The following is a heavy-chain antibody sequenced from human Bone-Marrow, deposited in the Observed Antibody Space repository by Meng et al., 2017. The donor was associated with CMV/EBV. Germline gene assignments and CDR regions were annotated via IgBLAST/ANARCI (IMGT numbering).Heavy chain of an antibody. Sequence: ASVKVSCKASGYTFTSYYMHWVRQAPGQGLEWMGIINPSGGSTSYAQKFQGRVTMTRDTSTGTAYMELNNLRSGDTAVYYCARGQVQCSTIDCHDYRFSGMDVWGQGTTVTVSS. J-gene: IGHJ6*02. D-gene: IGHD6-13*01. CDR1: GYTFTSYY. CDR3: ARGQVQCSTIDCHDYRFSGMDV. V-gene: IGHV1-46*01. CDR2: INPSGGST.